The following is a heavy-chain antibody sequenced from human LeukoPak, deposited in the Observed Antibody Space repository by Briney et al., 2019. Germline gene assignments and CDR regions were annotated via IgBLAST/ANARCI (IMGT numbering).Heavy chain of an antibody. CDR1: GFTFSSYW. Sequence: GGSLRLSCAASGFTFSSYWMHWVRQAPGKGLEWVSSISTGSSYIYYADSVEGRFTISRDNAKKSLYLQMNSLRAEDTAVYYCARDGYKSFDYWGQGTLVTVSS. J-gene: IGHJ4*02. D-gene: IGHD5-24*01. V-gene: IGHV3-21*01. CDR3: ARDGYKSFDY. CDR2: ISTGSSYI.